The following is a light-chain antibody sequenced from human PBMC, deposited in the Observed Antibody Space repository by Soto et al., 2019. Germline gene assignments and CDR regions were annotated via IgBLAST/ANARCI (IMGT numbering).Light chain of an antibody. CDR2: EAS. J-gene: IGLJ1*01. CDR3: SLYASENTYV. V-gene: IGLV2-18*01. CDR1: STDFVSYNR. Sequence: QSVLTQPPSVSGSPGQSVTISCTGTSTDFVSYNRVSWYQQPPGTAPKLIIYEASNRPSGVPDRFSGSKSGNTASLTISGLQAADEADYYCSLYASENTYVFGTAPKVTVL.